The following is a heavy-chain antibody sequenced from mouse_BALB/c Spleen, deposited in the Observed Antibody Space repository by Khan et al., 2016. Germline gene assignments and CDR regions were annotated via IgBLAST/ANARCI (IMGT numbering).Heavy chain of an antibody. CDR1: GFNIKDTY. CDR2: IDHANGNT. CDR3: ARSERLRWFAY. D-gene: IGHD1-2*01. Sequence: VQLQQSGAELVKPGASVKLSCTASGFNIKDTYMNWVKQRPEQGLEWIGRIDHANGNTKYDPKFQGKATITADTSSNTAYLQISRLTYEATACYYCARSERLRWFAYWGQGTLVTVSA. V-gene: IGHV14-3*02. J-gene: IGHJ3*01.